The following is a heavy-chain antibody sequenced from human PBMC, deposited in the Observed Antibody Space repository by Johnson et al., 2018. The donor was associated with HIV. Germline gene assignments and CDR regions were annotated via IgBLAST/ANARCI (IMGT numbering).Heavy chain of an antibody. CDR3: AREWLYDALDI. CDR2: IGQDGSEK. Sequence: VQLVESGGGLVQPGGSLRLSCEASESTFSSYWMNWLRQAPGKGLEWVANIGQDGSEKYYVGSVKGRFTVSRDNARKSLYLQMNSLRAEYTAVYYCAREWLYDALDIWGQGTMVTVSS. CDR1: ESTFSSYW. V-gene: IGHV3-7*01. D-gene: IGHD3-22*01. J-gene: IGHJ3*02.